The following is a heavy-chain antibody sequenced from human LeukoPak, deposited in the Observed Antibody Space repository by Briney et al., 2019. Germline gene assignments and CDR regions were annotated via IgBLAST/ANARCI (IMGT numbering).Heavy chain of an antibody. V-gene: IGHV4-39*01. CDR3: ARLVSDP. CDR2: IYYSGST. Sequence: PSETLSLTCTVSGGSISSSSYYWGWIRQPPGKGLEWIGSIYYSGSTYYNPSLKSRVTISVDTSKNQFSLKLSSVIAADTAVYYCARLVSDPWGQGALVTVSS. J-gene: IGHJ5*02. CDR1: GGSISSSSYY.